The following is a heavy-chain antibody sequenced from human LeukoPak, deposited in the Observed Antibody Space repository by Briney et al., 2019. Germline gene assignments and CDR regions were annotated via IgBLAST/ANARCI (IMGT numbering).Heavy chain of an antibody. V-gene: IGHV3-74*01. CDR3: AKGPNYFDS. CDR1: GFIFSNYW. Sequence: QPGGSLRLSCAASGFIFSNYWMHWVRQAPGKGLVWVTRMNSDGSATYYADSVQGRFTISRDNAKNTLYLQMNSLRAEDTAMYFCAKGPNYFDSWGQGTLVTVSS. J-gene: IGHJ4*02. CDR2: MNSDGSAT.